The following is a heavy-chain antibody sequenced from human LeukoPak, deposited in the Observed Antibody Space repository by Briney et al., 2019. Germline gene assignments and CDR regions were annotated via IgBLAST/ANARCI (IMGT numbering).Heavy chain of an antibody. D-gene: IGHD5-24*01. CDR3: ARGARAGYNLDPFDY. Sequence: SETLSLTCTVSGGSMSSYYWSWIRQPPGKGLEWIGYIYYSGSTKYNPSLKSRVTISVDTSKNQFSLKLSSVTAADTAVYYCARGARAGYNLDPFDYWGQGTLVTISS. CDR2: IYYSGST. CDR1: GGSMSSYY. J-gene: IGHJ4*02. V-gene: IGHV4-59*08.